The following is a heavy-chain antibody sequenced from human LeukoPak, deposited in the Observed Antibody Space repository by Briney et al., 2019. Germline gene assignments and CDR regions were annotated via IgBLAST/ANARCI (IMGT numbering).Heavy chain of an antibody. CDR2: FDPEDGET. V-gene: IGHV1-24*01. Sequence: ASVKVSCKVSGYTLTELSMHRVRQAPGKGLEWMGGFDPEDGETIYAQKFQGRVTMTEDTSTDTAYMELSSLRSEDTAVYYCATDLLTTVTTGDYWGQGTLVTVSS. CDR3: ATDLLTTVTTGDY. D-gene: IGHD4-17*01. CDR1: GYTLTELS. J-gene: IGHJ4*02.